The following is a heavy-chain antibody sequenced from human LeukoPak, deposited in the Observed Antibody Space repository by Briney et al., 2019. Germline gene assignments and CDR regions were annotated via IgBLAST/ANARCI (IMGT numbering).Heavy chain of an antibody. CDR2: LYTNGTV. CDR3: ARLLGSSGYAGDWYLDL. J-gene: IGHJ2*01. Sequence: SETLSLTCSVSGASISRYYWTWIRQPVGKGLEWFGRLYTNGTVNYNPSLRSRVTMSRDTSRNQFSLKLTSVTAADTAVYYCARLLGSSGYAGDWYLDLWGPGALVTVSS. D-gene: IGHD3-22*01. V-gene: IGHV4-4*07. CDR1: GASISRYY.